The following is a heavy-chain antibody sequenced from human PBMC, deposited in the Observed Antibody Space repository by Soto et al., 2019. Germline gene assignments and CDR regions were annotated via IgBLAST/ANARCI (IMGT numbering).Heavy chain of an antibody. V-gene: IGHV1-69*06. CDR1: GGTFSSYA. Sequence: QVQLVQSGAEVKKPGSSVKVSCKASGGTFSSYAISWVRQAPGQGLEWMGGNIPIFGTANYAQKFQGRVTITADKSTSTAYMELSSLRSEDTAVYYCATPENSSGYREYFQHWGQGTLVTVSS. CDR2: NIPIFGTA. D-gene: IGHD3-22*01. CDR3: ATPENSSGYREYFQH. J-gene: IGHJ1*01.